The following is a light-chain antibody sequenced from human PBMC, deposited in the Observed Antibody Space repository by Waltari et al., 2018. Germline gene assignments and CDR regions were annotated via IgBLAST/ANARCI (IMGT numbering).Light chain of an antibody. V-gene: IGLV3-25*03. Sequence: SYKLTQPPSVSVSPGQTVRITCTADTLPKQYAYWYQQKPGQAPVLVIYKDKERPSGIPERFSGSSSGTTVTLTISEVQAEDEADYYCQSADNTETFLGVFGGGTKLTVL. J-gene: IGLJ3*02. CDR3: QSADNTETFLGV. CDR1: TLPKQY. CDR2: KDK.